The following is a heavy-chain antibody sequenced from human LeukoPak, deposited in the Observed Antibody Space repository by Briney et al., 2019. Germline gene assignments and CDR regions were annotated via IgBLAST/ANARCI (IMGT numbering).Heavy chain of an antibody. J-gene: IGHJ4*02. CDR2: IIPIFGTA. D-gene: IGHD2-15*01. CDR1: GGTFSSYA. CDR3: ASCSGGSCYTGVFDY. Sequence: SVKVSCKASGGTFSSYAISWVRQAPGQGLEWMGGIIPIFGTANYAQKFQGRVTITADESTSTAYMELSSLRSEDTAVYYCASCSGGSCYTGVFDYWGQGTLVTVSS. V-gene: IGHV1-69*13.